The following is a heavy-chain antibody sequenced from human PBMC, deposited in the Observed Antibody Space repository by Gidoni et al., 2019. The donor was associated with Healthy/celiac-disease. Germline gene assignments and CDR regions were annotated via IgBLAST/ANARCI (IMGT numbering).Heavy chain of an antibody. D-gene: IGHD6-19*01. J-gene: IGHJ3*02. V-gene: IGHV3-48*02. CDR2: ISSSSSTI. CDR1: GLTFSSYS. Sequence: EVQLVESGGGLVQPGGSLRLSCAASGLTFSSYSMNWVRQAPGKGLEWVSYISSSSSTIYYADSVKGRFTISRDNAKNSLYLQMNSLRDEDTAVYYCARDMDIAVAGTQAFDIWGQGTMVTVSS. CDR3: ARDMDIAVAGTQAFDI.